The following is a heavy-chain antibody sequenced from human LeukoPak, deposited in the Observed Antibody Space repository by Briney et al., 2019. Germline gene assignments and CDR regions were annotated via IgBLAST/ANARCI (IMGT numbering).Heavy chain of an antibody. D-gene: IGHD3-10*01. J-gene: IGHJ6*02. CDR3: ARDHYRELSPHYYYYYGMDV. Sequence: SETLSLTCTVSGGSISSGDYYWSWIRQPPGKGLEWIGYIYYSGSTNYNPSLKSRVTISVDTSKNQFSLKLSSVTAADTAVYYCARDHYRELSPHYYYYYGMDVWGQGTTVTVSS. CDR2: IYYSGST. CDR1: GGSISSGDYY. V-gene: IGHV4-61*08.